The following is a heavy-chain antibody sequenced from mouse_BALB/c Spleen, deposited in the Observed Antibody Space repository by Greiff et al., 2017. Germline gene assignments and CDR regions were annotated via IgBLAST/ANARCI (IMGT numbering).Heavy chain of an antibody. J-gene: IGHJ1*01. Sequence: VQLQQSGAELVKPGASVKLSCTASGFNIKDTYMHWVKQRPEQGLEWIGRIDPANGNTKYDPKFQGKATITADTTSNTAYLQLSSLTSEDTAVYYCARVSFYGSSYTGDLDVWGAGTTVTVSS. D-gene: IGHD1-1*01. CDR2: IDPANGNT. V-gene: IGHV14-3*02. CDR1: GFNIKDTY. CDR3: ARVSFYGSSYTGDLDV.